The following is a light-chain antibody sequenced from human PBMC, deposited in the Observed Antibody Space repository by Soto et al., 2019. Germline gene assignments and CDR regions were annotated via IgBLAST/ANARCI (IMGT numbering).Light chain of an antibody. CDR1: KLGDKY. V-gene: IGLV3-1*01. J-gene: IGLJ2*01. Sequence: SYELTQPPSVSVSPGQTASITCSGDKLGDKYACWYQQKPGHSAVLVIYQDSKRPSGIPERFSGSTSGNTATLTISGTQAMDEADYYCQAWDSSNRVVFGGGTKLTVL. CDR3: QAWDSSNRVV. CDR2: QDS.